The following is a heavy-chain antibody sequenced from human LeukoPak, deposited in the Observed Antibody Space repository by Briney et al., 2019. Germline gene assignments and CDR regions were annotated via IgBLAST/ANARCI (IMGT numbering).Heavy chain of an antibody. CDR3: AREREDGYNYGFFDY. D-gene: IGHD5-24*01. J-gene: IGHJ4*02. V-gene: IGHV3-11*01. Sequence: GGSLRLSCAASGFTFSDYYMSWIRQAPGKGLEWVSYISSSGSTIYYADSVKGRFTISRHNAKNSLYLQMNSIRAEDTAVYYCAREREDGYNYGFFDYWGQGTLVTVSS. CDR1: GFTFSDYY. CDR2: ISSSGSTI.